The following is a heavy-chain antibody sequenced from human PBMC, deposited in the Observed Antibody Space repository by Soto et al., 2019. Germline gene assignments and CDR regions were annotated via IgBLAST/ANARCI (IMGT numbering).Heavy chain of an antibody. V-gene: IGHV3-30*18. CDR3: AKEGGMDV. J-gene: IGHJ6*02. CDR2: ISYDGSNK. CDR1: GFTFLSDG. Sequence: QVQLVESGGGVVQPGRALRLSCAASGFTFLSDGMHWVRQAPGKGLEWVAVISYDGSNKYYADSVKGRVTISRDNSKNTLYLQMNSLRAEDTAVYYCAKEGGMDVWGQGTTVTVSS.